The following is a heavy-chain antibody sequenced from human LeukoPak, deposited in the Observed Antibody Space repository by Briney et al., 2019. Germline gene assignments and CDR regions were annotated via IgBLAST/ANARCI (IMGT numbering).Heavy chain of an antibody. J-gene: IGHJ4*02. CDR1: GGTFSSYA. CDR2: IMPIFGTA. CDR3: ARGGLPRSDIVVVPADLLN. Sequence: EASVKVSCKASGGTFSSYAISWVRQAPGQGLEWMGGIMPIFGTANYAQKFQGRVTITADESTSTAYMELSSLRSEDTAVYYCARGGLPRSDIVVVPADLLNWGQGTLVTVSS. D-gene: IGHD2-2*01. V-gene: IGHV1-69*13.